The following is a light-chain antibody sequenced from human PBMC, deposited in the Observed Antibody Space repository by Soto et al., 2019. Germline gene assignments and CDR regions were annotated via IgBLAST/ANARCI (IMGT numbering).Light chain of an antibody. CDR3: QQYNNWRRT. Sequence: EIVLTQSPVTLSLSPGERATLSCRASQSFRGLLAWYQQKPGQAPRLLIYDAYNRATGIPPRFSGSGSGTDFTLTISSLEPEDFAVYYCQQYNNWRRTFGQGTKVDIK. CDR1: QSFRGL. J-gene: IGKJ1*01. V-gene: IGKV3-11*01. CDR2: DAY.